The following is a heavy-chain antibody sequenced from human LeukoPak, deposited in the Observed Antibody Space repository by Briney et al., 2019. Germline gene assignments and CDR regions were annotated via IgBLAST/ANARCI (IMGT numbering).Heavy chain of an antibody. V-gene: IGHV3-23*01. CDR1: GFTFSSYA. CDR2: NRGSGGST. J-gene: IGHJ5*02. D-gene: IGHD6-25*01. Sequence: GGSLRLSCAASGFTFSSYAMSWGRQAPGGGREWVSANRGSGGSTYYADSVKRQFTISRDNSKNTLNQQMNSLRAEHTAVYYCAKDSRLKFDPWGQGTLVTVSS. CDR3: AKDSRLKFDP.